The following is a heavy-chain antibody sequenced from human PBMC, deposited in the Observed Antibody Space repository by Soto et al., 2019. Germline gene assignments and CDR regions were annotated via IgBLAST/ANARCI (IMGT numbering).Heavy chain of an antibody. J-gene: IGHJ4*02. Sequence: QVQLVESGGGVVQPGRSLRLSCAASGFTFSSYGMHWVRQAPGKGLEWVAVIWYDGSNKYYADSVKGRFTISRDNSKNTLYLQMNSLRAEDTAVYYCARDQGPNPFVYYDFWSGPDYWGQGTLVTVSS. CDR3: ARDQGPNPFVYYDFWSGPDY. D-gene: IGHD3-3*01. CDR1: GFTFSSYG. V-gene: IGHV3-33*01. CDR2: IWYDGSNK.